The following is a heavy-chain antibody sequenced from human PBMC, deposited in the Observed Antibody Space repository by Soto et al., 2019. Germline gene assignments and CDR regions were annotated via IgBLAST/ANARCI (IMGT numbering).Heavy chain of an antibody. Sequence: GGSLRLSCAASGFTFSNAWMSWVRQAPGKGLEWVANIKQDGSEKYYVDSVKGRFTISRDNAKNSLYLQMNSLRAEDTAVYYCARDTGTFDYWGQGTLVTVSS. CDR3: ARDTGTFDY. D-gene: IGHD4-17*01. CDR1: GFTFSNAW. J-gene: IGHJ4*02. V-gene: IGHV3-7*01. CDR2: IKQDGSEK.